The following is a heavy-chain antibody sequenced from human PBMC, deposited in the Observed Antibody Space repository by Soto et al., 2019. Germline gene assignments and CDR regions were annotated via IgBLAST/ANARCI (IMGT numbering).Heavy chain of an antibody. J-gene: IGHJ4*02. CDR2: ISYDGSNK. D-gene: IGHD2-21*02. CDR1: GFTFSSYG. V-gene: IGHV3-30*18. Sequence: QVQLVESGGGVVQPGRSLRLSCAASGFTFSSYGMHWVRQAPGKGLEWVAVISYDGSNKYYADSVKGRFTISRDNSKNTLYLQMNSLRAEDTAVYYCAKGRVVTATRPIDYWGQGTLVTVSS. CDR3: AKGRVVTATRPIDY.